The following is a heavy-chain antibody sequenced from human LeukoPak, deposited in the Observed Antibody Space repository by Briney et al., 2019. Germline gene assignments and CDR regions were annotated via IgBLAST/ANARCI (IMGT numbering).Heavy chain of an antibody. CDR3: ARDKVVGATYFDY. V-gene: IGHV3-21*01. J-gene: IGHJ4*02. CDR2: ISSSSSYI. CDR1: GFTFSSYN. D-gene: IGHD1-26*01. Sequence: GGSLRLSCAASGFTFSSYNMNWVRQAPGKGLEWVSSISSSSSYIYYADSVKGRFTISRDNAKNSLYLQMNSLRAEDTAVYYCARDKVVGATYFDYWGQGTLVIVSS.